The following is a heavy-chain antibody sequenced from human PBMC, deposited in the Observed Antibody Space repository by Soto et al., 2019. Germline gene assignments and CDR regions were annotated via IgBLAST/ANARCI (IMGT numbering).Heavy chain of an antibody. Sequence: QVQLVESGGGVVQPGRSLRLTCAASGFIFSGSGMHWVRQAPGKGLEWVALVSYDGIRKYYGDSVKGRFTISRDNAENTLYLQMNSLRAEDTAVYYCARWVGGSMYDNSGKYDSWGQGTLVTVSS. D-gene: IGHD3-22*01. CDR2: VSYDGIRK. CDR3: ARWVGGSMYDNSGKYDS. V-gene: IGHV3-30*03. CDR1: GFIFSGSG. J-gene: IGHJ5*01.